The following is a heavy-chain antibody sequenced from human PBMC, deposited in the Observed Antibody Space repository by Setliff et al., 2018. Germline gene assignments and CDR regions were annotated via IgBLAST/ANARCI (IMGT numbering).Heavy chain of an antibody. J-gene: IGHJ3*02. D-gene: IGHD1-1*01. V-gene: IGHV4-30-4*08. Sequence: SETLSLTCTVSGGSISSGDYYWSWIRQPPGKGLEWIGYIYYSGSTYDNPSLKSRVTISVDTSKNQFSLKLSSVTAADTAVYYCAREAPGYAFDIWGQGTMVTVSS. CDR2: IYYSGST. CDR1: GGSISSGDYY. CDR3: AREAPGYAFDI.